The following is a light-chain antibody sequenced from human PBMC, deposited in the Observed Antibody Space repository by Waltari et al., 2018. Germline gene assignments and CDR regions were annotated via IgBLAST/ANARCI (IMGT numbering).Light chain of an antibody. CDR1: QSVSSY. V-gene: IGKV3-11*01. Sequence: EIVLTQSPATLSLSPGERATLSCRASQSVSSYLAWYQQKPGQAPRLLIYGASNRATGIPARCSGSGSGTDFTLTISSLEPEDFAVYYCQQRSNWPTFGQGTKLEIK. CDR3: QQRSNWPT. J-gene: IGKJ2*01. CDR2: GAS.